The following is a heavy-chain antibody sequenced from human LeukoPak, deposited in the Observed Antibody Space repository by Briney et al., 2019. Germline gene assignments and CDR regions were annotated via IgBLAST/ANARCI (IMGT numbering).Heavy chain of an antibody. CDR2: IYTSGST. CDR1: GGSISSYY. J-gene: IGHJ5*02. V-gene: IGHV4-4*09. Sequence: SETLSLTCTVSGGSISSYYWSWIRQPPGKGLEWIGYIYTSGSTNYNPSLKSRVTISVDTSKNQFSLKLSSVTAADTAVYYCARQYYYDRRGLQGDWFDPWGQGTLVTVSS. CDR3: ARQYYYDRRGLQGDWFDP. D-gene: IGHD3-22*01.